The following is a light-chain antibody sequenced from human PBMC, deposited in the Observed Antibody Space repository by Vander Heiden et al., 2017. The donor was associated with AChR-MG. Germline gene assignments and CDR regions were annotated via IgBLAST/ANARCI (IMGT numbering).Light chain of an antibody. Sequence: DIVLTQSQLSLPVTPGEPASISCRSSQSLLHSNGYNFLDWYLQKPGQSPHLLIYLGSNRASGVPDRFSGSGSGTDFTLKISRVEAEDVGVYYCMQDLQPPYTFGQGTKLEIK. V-gene: IGKV2-28*01. CDR1: QSLLHSNGYNF. CDR3: MQDLQPPYT. J-gene: IGKJ2*01. CDR2: LGS.